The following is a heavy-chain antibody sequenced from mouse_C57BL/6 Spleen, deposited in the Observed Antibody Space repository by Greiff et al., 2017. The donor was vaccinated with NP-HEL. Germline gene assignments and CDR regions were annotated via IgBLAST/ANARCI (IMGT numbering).Heavy chain of an antibody. J-gene: IGHJ2*01. CDR1: GFTFSDYY. CDR2: INYDGSST. Sequence: EVKLVESEGGLVQPGSSMKLSCTASGFTFSDYYMAWVRQAPEKGLEWVANINYDGSSTYYLDSLKSRFIISRDNAKNILYLQMSSLKSEDTATYYCARDRHYYGSFDYWGQGTTLTVSS. V-gene: IGHV5-16*01. D-gene: IGHD1-1*01. CDR3: ARDRHYYGSFDY.